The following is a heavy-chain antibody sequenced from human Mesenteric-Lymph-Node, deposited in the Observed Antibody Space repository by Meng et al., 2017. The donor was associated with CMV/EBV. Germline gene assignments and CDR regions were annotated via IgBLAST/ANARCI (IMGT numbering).Heavy chain of an antibody. CDR2: IGGSGNSV. Sequence: GESLKISCAASGFTFSNYEMNWVRQAPGKGLEWVSYIGGSGNSVYYADSVKGRFTISRDNAKNSLYLQMNSLRVEDTAVYYCATDTVVIPRTDYFGMDVGARGPRSPSP. J-gene: IGHJ6*02. CDR3: ATDTVVIPRTDYFGMDV. V-gene: IGHV3-48*03. D-gene: IGHD4-23*01. CDR1: GFTFSNYE.